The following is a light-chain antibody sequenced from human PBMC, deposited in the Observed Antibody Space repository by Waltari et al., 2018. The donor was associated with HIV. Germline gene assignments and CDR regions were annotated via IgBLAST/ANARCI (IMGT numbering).Light chain of an antibody. CDR3: SSYTSSSALYVV. Sequence: QAALTQPASVFGSPGQPITISRTETGSALGGYNFVSGYQQPPGKAPKLMIYYVSNRPSGVSNRFSGSKSGNTASLTISGLQAEDEADYYCSSYTSSSALYVVFGGGTKLTVL. CDR2: YVS. J-gene: IGLJ2*01. V-gene: IGLV2-14*03. CDR1: GSALGGYNF.